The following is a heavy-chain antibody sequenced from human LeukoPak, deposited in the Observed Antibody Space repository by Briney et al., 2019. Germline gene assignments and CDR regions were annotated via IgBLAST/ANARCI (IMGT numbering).Heavy chain of an antibody. V-gene: IGHV4-31*03. D-gene: IGHD2-21*02. J-gene: IGHJ3*02. CDR1: GGSMSSGGYY. CDR3: ARFDLVVTADDAFYI. Sequence: SQTLSLTCTVSGGSMSSGGYYWNWIRQQQGKGVEWIGYIYYSGSTYYNPSLKSRVTISVDTSKTQFSLKLSSVTAADTAVYYCARFDLVVTADDAFYIWGQGTMVTVSS. CDR2: IYYSGST.